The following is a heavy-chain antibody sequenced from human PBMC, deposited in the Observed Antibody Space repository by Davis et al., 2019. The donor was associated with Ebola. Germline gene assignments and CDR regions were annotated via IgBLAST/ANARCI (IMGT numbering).Heavy chain of an antibody. CDR1: GYTFTGYY. J-gene: IGHJ6*02. V-gene: IGHV1-2*02. Sequence: ASVKVSCKASGYTFTGYYMHWVRQAPGQGLEWMGWINPNSGGTNYAQKLQGRVTMTTDTSTSTAYMELRSLRSDDTAVYYCARDSSAFWELLFYGMDVWGQGTTVTVSS. CDR2: INPNSGGT. D-gene: IGHD3-10*01. CDR3: ARDSSAFWELLFYGMDV.